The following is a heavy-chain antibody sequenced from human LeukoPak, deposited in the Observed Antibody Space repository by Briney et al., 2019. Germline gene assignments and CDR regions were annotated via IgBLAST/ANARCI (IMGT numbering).Heavy chain of an antibody. V-gene: IGHV3-7*01. Sequence: GGSLKLSCAASGFTFSSYAMHWVRQAPGKGLEWVANIKQDGSEKYYVDSVKGRFTISRDNAKNSLYLQMNSLRAEDTAVYYCARTAGIDYWGQGTLVTVSS. J-gene: IGHJ4*02. CDR2: IKQDGSEK. CDR3: ARTAGIDY. CDR1: GFTFSSYA. D-gene: IGHD6-13*01.